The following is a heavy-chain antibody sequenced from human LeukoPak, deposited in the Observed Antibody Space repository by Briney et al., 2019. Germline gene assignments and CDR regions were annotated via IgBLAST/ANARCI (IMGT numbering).Heavy chain of an antibody. CDR1: GGSFSGYY. D-gene: IGHD2-15*01. V-gene: IGHV4-34*01. CDR2: INHSGST. J-gene: IGHJ3*02. CDR3: AREAPYCSGGSCYHHDAFDI. Sequence: SETPSPTCAVYGGSFSGYYWSWIRQPPGKGLEWIGEINHSGSTNYNPSLKSRVTISVDTSKNQFSLKLSSVTAADTAVYYCAREAPYCSGGSCYHHDAFDIWGQGTMVTVSS.